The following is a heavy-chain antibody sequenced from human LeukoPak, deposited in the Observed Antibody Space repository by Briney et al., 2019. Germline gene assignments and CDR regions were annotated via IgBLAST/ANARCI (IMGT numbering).Heavy chain of an antibody. J-gene: IGHJ4*02. D-gene: IGHD2-21*02. V-gene: IGHV3-30-3*01. Sequence: GGSLRLSRAASGFTFSNYAMHWVRQAPGKGLEWVAVISYDGSNKYYVDSVKGRFTISRDNSKNTLYLHMSSLRAEDTAVYYCARGDYLYCSGDCYDLDYWGQGTLVTVSS. CDR1: GFTFSNYA. CDR2: ISYDGSNK. CDR3: ARGDYLYCSGDCYDLDY.